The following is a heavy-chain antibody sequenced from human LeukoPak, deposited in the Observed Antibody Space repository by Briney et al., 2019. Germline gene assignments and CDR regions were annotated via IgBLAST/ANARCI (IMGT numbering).Heavy chain of an antibody. V-gene: IGHV4-59*12. Sequence: SETLSLTCTVSGGSISSYYWSWLRQPPGKGLEYIGYTHYSGATNYNPSLKSRVTISVYTSKNQFSLKLSSVTAADTSVYYCARSIQLLLKYYFDYWGQGTLVTVSS. J-gene: IGHJ4*02. D-gene: IGHD5-18*01. CDR3: ARSIQLLLKYYFDY. CDR1: GGSISSYY. CDR2: THYSGAT.